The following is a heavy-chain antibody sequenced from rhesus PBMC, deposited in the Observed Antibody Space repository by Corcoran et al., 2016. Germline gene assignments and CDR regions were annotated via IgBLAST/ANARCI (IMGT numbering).Heavy chain of an antibody. V-gene: IGHV4-99*01. J-gene: IGHJ4*01. CDR2: ISGSSGST. CDR3: ASPYYDSGYYPFDY. CDR1: GYSLSSGYY. Sequence: QVQLQESGPGRVKPSETLSLTCAVSGYSLSSGYYWGWIRQPPGKGLEYIGYISGSSGSTYYNPSLRSRVTISKDTSKNQFSLKLSSVTAADTAVYYCASPYYDSGYYPFDYWGQGVLVTVSS. D-gene: IGHD3-28*01.